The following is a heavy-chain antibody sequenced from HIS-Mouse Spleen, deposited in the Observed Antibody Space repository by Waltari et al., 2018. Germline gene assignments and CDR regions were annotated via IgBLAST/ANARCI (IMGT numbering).Heavy chain of an antibody. Sequence: QLQLQESGPGLVKPSETLSLTCTVHGGPISISSYYWGWIRHAPGKGLEWIGSIYYSGSTYYNPSLKSRVTISVDTSKNQFSLKLSSVTAADTAVYYCARRRGWFDYWGQGTLVTVSS. CDR1: GGPISISSYY. V-gene: IGHV4-39*01. J-gene: IGHJ4*02. CDR3: ARRRGWFDY. D-gene: IGHD6-19*01. CDR2: IYYSGST.